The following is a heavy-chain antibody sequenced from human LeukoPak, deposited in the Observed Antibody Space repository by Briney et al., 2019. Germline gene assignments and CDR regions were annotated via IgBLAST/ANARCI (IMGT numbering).Heavy chain of an antibody. Sequence: SETLSHTWTVFGGSISSYYWSWIRQPPGKGLEWIGYIYYSGSTNYNPSLKSRVTISVDTSKNQFSLKLSSVTAADTAVYYCAREVLGYAFDIWGQGTMVTVSS. D-gene: IGHD4/OR15-4a*01. CDR1: GGSISSYY. V-gene: IGHV4-59*01. CDR2: IYYSGST. CDR3: AREVLGYAFDI. J-gene: IGHJ3*02.